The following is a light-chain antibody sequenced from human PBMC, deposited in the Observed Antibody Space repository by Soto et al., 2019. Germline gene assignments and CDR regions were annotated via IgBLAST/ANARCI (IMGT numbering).Light chain of an antibody. CDR2: GAP. CDR1: QSVSTD. V-gene: IGKV3-15*01. J-gene: IGKJ1*01. CDR3: QQYFRWPPWT. Sequence: EIVMTQSPATLSVSPGEGVTLSCRASQSVSTDLAWYQQKPGQAPRLLIYGAPIRAIGVPDRFSGSGSGTDFTFTISSLQSEDSAIYYCQQYFRWPPWTFGQGTKVEV.